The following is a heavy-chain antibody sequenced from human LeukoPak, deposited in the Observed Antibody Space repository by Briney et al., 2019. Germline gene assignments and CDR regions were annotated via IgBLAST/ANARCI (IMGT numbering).Heavy chain of an antibody. CDR3: ARGYCSGGSCYDY. CDR1: GGSISSYY. D-gene: IGHD2-15*01. Sequence: SETLSLTCTVSGGSISSYYWSWIRQHPGKGLEWIGYIYYSGSTYYNPSLKSRVTISVDTSKNQFSLKLSSVTAADTAVYYCARGYCSGGSCYDYWGQGTLVTVSS. CDR2: IYYSGST. V-gene: IGHV4-59*06. J-gene: IGHJ4*02.